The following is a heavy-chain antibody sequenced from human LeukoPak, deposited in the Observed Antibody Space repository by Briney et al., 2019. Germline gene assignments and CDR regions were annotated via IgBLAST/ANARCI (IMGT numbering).Heavy chain of an antibody. CDR2: IYYSGST. V-gene: IGHV4-39*07. CDR3: ARTLGIAVAGTSFDY. CDR1: GGSISSSSYY. Sequence: SETLSLTCTVSGGSISSSSYYWGWIRQPPGKGLEWIGSIYYSGSTYYNPSLKSRVTISVDTSKNQFSLKLSSVTAADTAVYYCARTLGIAVAGTSFDYWGQGTLVTVSS. D-gene: IGHD6-19*01. J-gene: IGHJ4*02.